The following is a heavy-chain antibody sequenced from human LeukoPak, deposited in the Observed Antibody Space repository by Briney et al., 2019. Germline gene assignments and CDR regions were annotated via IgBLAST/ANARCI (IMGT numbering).Heavy chain of an antibody. D-gene: IGHD2-2*01. Sequence: SETLSLTCAVYGGSFSGYYWSWIRQPPGKGLEWIGEINHSGSTNYNPSLKSRVTISVDTSKNQFSLKLSSVTAADTAVYYFARGFPQPIVVVPAAQHDAFDIWGQGTMVTVSS. CDR3: ARGFPQPIVVVPAAQHDAFDI. J-gene: IGHJ3*02. CDR1: GGSFSGYY. CDR2: INHSGST. V-gene: IGHV4-34*01.